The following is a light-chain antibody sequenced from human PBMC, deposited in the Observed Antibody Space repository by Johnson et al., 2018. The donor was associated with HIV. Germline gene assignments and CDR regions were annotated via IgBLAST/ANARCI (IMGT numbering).Light chain of an antibody. J-gene: IGLJ1*01. CDR3: GTWDSSLSAGGYV. Sequence: QSVLTQPPSVSAAPGQKVTIPCSGSSSNIGKNSVSWYQQLPGTAPKLLIYESNKRPSGIPDRFSGSKSGTSATLGITGLQTGDEADYYCGTWDSSLSAGGYVFGTGTNVTVL. CDR2: ESN. V-gene: IGLV1-51*02. CDR1: SSNIGKNS.